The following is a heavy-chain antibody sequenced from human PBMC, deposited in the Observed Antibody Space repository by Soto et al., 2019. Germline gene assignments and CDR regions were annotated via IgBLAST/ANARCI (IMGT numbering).Heavy chain of an antibody. J-gene: IGHJ4*02. CDR2: ISYDGSNK. Sequence: GGSLRLSCAASVFTFSDYGMHWVRQAPGQGLEWVTLISYDGSNKYYADSVKGRFTISRDNSKNTLYLQMNSLRAEDTALYYCARDYYDKDYWGQGTLVTVSS. CDR1: VFTFSDYG. D-gene: IGHD3-22*01. V-gene: IGHV3-30*03. CDR3: ARDYYDKDY.